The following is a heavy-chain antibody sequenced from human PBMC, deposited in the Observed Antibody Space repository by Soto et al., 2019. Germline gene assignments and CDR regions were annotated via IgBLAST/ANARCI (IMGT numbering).Heavy chain of an antibody. V-gene: IGHV3-30*03. Sequence: VQLVESGGGVVQPGRSLRLSCAASGFTFSDYAMHWVRQAPGKGLEWVAVVSHDGRKKHYADSVKGRFTISRDSSKNTVSMEMTRLRAEDTAVYYCVQGGRQWLVTSDFNYWGQGALVTVSS. CDR2: VSHDGRKK. D-gene: IGHD6-19*01. CDR1: GFTFSDYA. CDR3: VQGGRQWLVTSDFNY. J-gene: IGHJ4*02.